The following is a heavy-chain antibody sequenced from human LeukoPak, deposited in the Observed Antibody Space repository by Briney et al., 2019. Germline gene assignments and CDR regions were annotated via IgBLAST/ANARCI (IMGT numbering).Heavy chain of an antibody. V-gene: IGHV1-2*02. CDR2: INPNSGGT. CDR1: GYTFTGYY. J-gene: IGHJ4*02. Sequence: ASVKVSCKASGYTFTGYYMHWVRQAPGQGLEWMGWINPNSGGTNFAQKFQGRVTMTSDTSISTAYMELSGLRSDDTAVYYCARRGGPYFDYWGQGTLVTVSS. CDR3: ARRGGPYFDY. D-gene: IGHD3-16*01.